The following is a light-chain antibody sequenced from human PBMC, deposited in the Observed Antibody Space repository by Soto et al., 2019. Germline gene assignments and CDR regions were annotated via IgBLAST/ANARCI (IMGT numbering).Light chain of an antibody. V-gene: IGLV4-69*01. CDR1: SGHSNYA. Sequence: QPVLTQSPSASASLGASVKLTCTLSSGHSNYAIAWHQQQSEKGPRYLMKLNSDGSHSKGDGIPDRFSGSSSGAERYLTISGLQCEEEAGYYCQTWGSGIVVFGGGTKLTVL. J-gene: IGLJ2*01. CDR2: LNSDGSH. CDR3: QTWGSGIVV.